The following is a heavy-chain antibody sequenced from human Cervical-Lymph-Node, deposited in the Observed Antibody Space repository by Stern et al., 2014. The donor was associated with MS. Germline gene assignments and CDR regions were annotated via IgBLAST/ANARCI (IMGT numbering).Heavy chain of an antibody. Sequence: QLQLQQSGPGLLRPSDTLSLTCPVPGASITSYYMSLIPQAPGKGLEWIGYIYYSGTTNYNASLKGRVAISIDTSKTQFSLRLSSVTAADTAVYYCARATDLWGQGTLVTVSS. CDR2: IYYSGTT. J-gene: IGHJ5*02. V-gene: IGHV4-59*07. CDR1: GASITSYY. CDR3: ARATDL.